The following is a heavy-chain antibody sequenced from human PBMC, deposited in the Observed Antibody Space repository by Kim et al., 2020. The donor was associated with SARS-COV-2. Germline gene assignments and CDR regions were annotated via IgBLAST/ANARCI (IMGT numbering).Heavy chain of an antibody. CDR3: APVVVARLKNFDY. Sequence: ADSVKGRFTISRDNSKNTLYLQMNSLRAEDTAVYYCAPVVVARLKNFDYWGQGTLVTVSS. J-gene: IGHJ4*02. V-gene: IGHV3-23*01. D-gene: IGHD2-15*01.